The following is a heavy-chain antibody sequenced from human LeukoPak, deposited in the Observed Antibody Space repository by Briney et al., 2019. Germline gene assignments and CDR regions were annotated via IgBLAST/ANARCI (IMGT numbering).Heavy chain of an antibody. J-gene: IGHJ4*02. D-gene: IGHD3-9*01. CDR3: ARGEDILTGYALLDY. V-gene: IGHV4-4*07. Sequence: TSETLSPTCTVSGGSISSYYWSWIRQPAGKGLEWIGRIYTSGSTNYNPSLKSRVTMSVDTSKNQFSLKLSSVTAADTAVYYCARGEDILTGYALLDYWGQGTLVTVSS. CDR2: IYTSGST. CDR1: GGSISSYY.